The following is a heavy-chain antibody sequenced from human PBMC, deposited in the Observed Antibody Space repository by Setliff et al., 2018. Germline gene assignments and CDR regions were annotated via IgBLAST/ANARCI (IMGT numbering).Heavy chain of an antibody. CDR1: DFSINRGYY. D-gene: IGHD4-17*01. CDR3: ARQIDYGDFQYFDY. V-gene: IGHV4-38-2*01. Sequence: SLTCSVSDFSINRGYYWGWIRQSPGEGLEWIGSIYRNGNTYYNPSLKSRVTISVDTSRNQLSLKLNSVTAADTAVYYCARQIDYGDFQYFDYWGQGTLVTVSS. CDR2: IYRNGNT. J-gene: IGHJ4*02.